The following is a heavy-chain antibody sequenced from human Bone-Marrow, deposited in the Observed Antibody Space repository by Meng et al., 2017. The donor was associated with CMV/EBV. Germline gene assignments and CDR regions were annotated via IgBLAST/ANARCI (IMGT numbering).Heavy chain of an antibody. D-gene: IGHD2-2*01. J-gene: IGHJ6*04. Sequence: SQTLSLTCAVYGGSFSGYYWSWIRQPPGKGLEWIGEINHSGSTNYNPSLKSRVTISVDTSKNQFSLKLRSVTAADTAVYYCARGPLGYCSSTSCYITRNYGMDVCGEATTAASSS. CDR1: GGSFSGYY. V-gene: IGHV4-34*01. CDR3: ARGPLGYCSSTSCYITRNYGMDV. CDR2: INHSGST.